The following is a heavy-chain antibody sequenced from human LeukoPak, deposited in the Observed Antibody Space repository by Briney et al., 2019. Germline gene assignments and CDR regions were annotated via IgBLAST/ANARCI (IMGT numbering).Heavy chain of an antibody. J-gene: IGHJ4*02. Sequence: GGSLRLSCAASGFTFDDYAMHWGRQAPGKGLEWVSGISWNSGSIGYADSVKGRFTISRDNAKNSLYRQMNRLRAEDRALYYGAKGTRVAVAGSIDYWDQGSPVTVSA. D-gene: IGHD6-13*01. CDR1: GFTFDDYA. V-gene: IGHV3-9*01. CDR3: AKGTRVAVAGSIDY. CDR2: ISWNSGSI.